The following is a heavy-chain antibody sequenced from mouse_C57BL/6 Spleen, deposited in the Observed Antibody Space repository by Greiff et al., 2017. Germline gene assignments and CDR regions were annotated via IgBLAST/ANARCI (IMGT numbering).Heavy chain of an antibody. V-gene: IGHV1-82*01. CDR1: GYAFSSSW. Sequence: VQLQESGPELVKPGASVKISCKASGYAFSSSWMNWVKQRPGKGLEWIGRIYPGDGDTNYNGKFKGKATLTADKSSSTAYMQLSSLTSEDSAVYFCAREGYYYGKYYYAMDYWGQGTSVTVSS. CDR3: AREGYYYGKYYYAMDY. J-gene: IGHJ4*01. CDR2: IYPGDGDT. D-gene: IGHD1-1*01.